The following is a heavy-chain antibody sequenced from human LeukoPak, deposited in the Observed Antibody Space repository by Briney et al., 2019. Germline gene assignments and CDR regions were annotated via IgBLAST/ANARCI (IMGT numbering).Heavy chain of an antibody. Sequence: PSKTLSLTCTVSGYSISSGFYWGWIRQPPGKGLEWIGNVYHGGSSYYNPSLKSRVTISVDTSKNQFSLNLYSVTAADTAVYYCARTTEGYCRGRSCYSYYYYMDVWGKGTTVTVSS. J-gene: IGHJ6*03. CDR1: GYSISSGFY. D-gene: IGHD2-15*01. CDR2: VYHGGSS. V-gene: IGHV4-38-2*02. CDR3: ARTTEGYCRGRSCYSYYYYMDV.